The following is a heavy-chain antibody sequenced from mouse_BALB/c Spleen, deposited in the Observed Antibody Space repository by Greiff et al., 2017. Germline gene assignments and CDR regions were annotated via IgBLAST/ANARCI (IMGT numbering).Heavy chain of an antibody. J-gene: IGHJ2*01. D-gene: IGHD2-14*01. V-gene: IGHV1-87*01. Sequence: QVQLKQSGAELARPGASVKLSCKASGYTFTSYWMQWVKQRPGQGLEWIGAIYPGDGDTRYTQKFKGKATLTADKSSSTAYMQLSSLASEDSTVYYCARDYRYNYFDYWGQGTTLTVSS. CDR1: GYTFTSYW. CDR3: ARDYRYNYFDY. CDR2: IYPGDGDT.